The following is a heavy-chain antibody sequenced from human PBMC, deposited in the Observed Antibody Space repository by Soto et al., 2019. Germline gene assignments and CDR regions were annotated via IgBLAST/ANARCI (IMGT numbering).Heavy chain of an antibody. V-gene: IGHV1-18*01. J-gene: IGHJ6*03. CDR1: GYTFTSYG. D-gene: IGHD3-3*01. Sequence: ASVKVSCKASGYTFTSYGIIWVRQAPGQGLEWMGWISAYNGNTNYAQKLQGRVTMTTDTSTSTAYMELRSLRSDDTAVYYCARSITIFGVAYSPYYYYMDVWGKGTTVTVSS. CDR3: ARSITIFGVAYSPYYYYMDV. CDR2: ISAYNGNT.